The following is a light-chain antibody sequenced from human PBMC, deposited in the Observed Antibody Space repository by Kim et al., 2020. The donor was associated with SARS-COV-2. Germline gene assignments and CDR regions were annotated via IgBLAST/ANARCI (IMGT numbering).Light chain of an antibody. J-gene: IGLJ2*01. V-gene: IGLV1-47*02. Sequence: GRRVTIARSRDDSNIANTYVYRYQHLPGAAPNHHIYGNTQRPSGVPDRFSGSKSGTSASLAISELRPEDEADYYCAAWDASLSARLFGGGTQLTVL. CDR2: GNT. CDR1: DSNIANTY. CDR3: AAWDASLSARL.